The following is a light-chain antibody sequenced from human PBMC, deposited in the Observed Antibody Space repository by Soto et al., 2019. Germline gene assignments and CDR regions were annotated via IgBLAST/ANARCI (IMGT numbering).Light chain of an antibody. Sequence: QSALTQPPSASGSPGQSVTISCTVTSSDVGAYKYVSWYQQYPGQAPKLMIYEVSKRPSGVPDRFSGSKSGNTASLTVSGLQAEDEADYYCTSYAGSNIWVFGGGTQLTVL. CDR3: TSYAGSNIWV. CDR2: EVS. CDR1: SSDVGAYKY. V-gene: IGLV2-8*01. J-gene: IGLJ3*02.